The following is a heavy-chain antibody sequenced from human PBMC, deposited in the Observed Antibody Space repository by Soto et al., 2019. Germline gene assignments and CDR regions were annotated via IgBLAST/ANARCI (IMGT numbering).Heavy chain of an antibody. V-gene: IGHV3-23*01. J-gene: IGHJ6*02. D-gene: IGHD6-6*01. CDR1: GVFFSNYH. CDR3: VKYGGAAARPIFYYGLDV. CDR2: ISGGGDST. Sequence: EVQLLESGGALVQPGGSLRLSCAASGVFFSNYHMSWVRQSPGKGLQWVAAISGGGDSTYYADSVKGRFTISRDNSENTLWLQMNSLRAGDTAFYYFVKYGGAAARPIFYYGLDVLGQGTTVTVSS.